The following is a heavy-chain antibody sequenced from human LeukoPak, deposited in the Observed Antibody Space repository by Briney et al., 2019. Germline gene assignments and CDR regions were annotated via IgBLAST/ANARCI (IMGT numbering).Heavy chain of an antibody. CDR2: INHSGST. Sequence: SETLSLTCAVYGGSFSGYYWSWIPQPPGKGLEWIGEINHSGSTNYNPSLKSRVTISVDTSKNQFSLKLSSVTAADTAVYYCARSPGDGRPYWGQGTLVTVSS. J-gene: IGHJ4*02. CDR1: GGSFSGYY. V-gene: IGHV4-34*01. CDR3: ARSPGDGRPY. D-gene: IGHD2-21*02.